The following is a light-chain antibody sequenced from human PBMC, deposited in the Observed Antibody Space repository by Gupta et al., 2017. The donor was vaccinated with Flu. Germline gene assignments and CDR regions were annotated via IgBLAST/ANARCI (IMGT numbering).Light chain of an antibody. CDR1: RNINKW. CDR2: AAS. Sequence: DIQLTQSPSSVSAFAGDTVTISCRASRNINKWLAWYQQKPGTAPRLLVYAASGLQSGVPARFSGSGSGTDFTLTISSLQPEDSATYFCQQAHSFPRTFGQGTKV. CDR3: QQAHSFPRT. J-gene: IGKJ1*01. V-gene: IGKV1-12*01.